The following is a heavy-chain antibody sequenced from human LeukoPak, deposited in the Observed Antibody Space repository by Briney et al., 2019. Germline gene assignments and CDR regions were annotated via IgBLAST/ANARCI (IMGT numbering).Heavy chain of an antibody. CDR3: AVATIKGYFDY. Sequence: GGSLRLSCAASGFTFSSYEMNWVRQAPGKGLEWVSYISSSGSTIYYADSVKGRFTISRDNAENSLYLQMNSLRAEDTAVYYCAVATIKGYFDYWGQGTLVTVSS. CDR2: ISSSGSTI. CDR1: GFTFSSYE. J-gene: IGHJ4*02. D-gene: IGHD5-24*01. V-gene: IGHV3-48*03.